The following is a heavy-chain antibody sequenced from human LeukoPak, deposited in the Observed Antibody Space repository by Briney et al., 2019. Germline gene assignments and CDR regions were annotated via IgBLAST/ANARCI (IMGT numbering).Heavy chain of an antibody. CDR2: IYYSGST. Sequence: SETLSLTCTVSGGSISSYYWSWIRQPPGKGLEWIGYIYYSGSTNYNPSLKSRVTISVDTSKNQFSLKLSSVTAADTAVYYCARVYSSSWYRGYFDYWGQGTLVTVSS. V-gene: IGHV4-59*12. D-gene: IGHD6-13*01. CDR3: ARVYSSSWYRGYFDY. CDR1: GGSISSYY. J-gene: IGHJ4*02.